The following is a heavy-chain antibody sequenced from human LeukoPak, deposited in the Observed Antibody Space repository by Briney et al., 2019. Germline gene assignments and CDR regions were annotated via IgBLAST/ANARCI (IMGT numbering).Heavy chain of an antibody. Sequence: GGSLRLSCAASAFTFISYGMHWVRQAPGKGLEWVAYIQYDRTNEQYAHSVKGRFRISRDNSNNILYLQMNSLRTEDTAVYYCAKDRCSNGIGCYYYYMEVWGKGTTVTISS. V-gene: IGHV3-30*02. CDR1: AFTFISYG. D-gene: IGHD2-8*01. CDR2: IQYDRTNE. CDR3: AKDRCSNGIGCYYYYMEV. J-gene: IGHJ6*03.